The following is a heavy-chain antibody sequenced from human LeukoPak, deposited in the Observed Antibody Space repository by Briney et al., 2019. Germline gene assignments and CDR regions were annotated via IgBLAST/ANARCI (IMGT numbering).Heavy chain of an antibody. CDR3: ARDNQGYSSGWYG. J-gene: IGHJ4*02. D-gene: IGHD6-19*01. V-gene: IGHV1-2*02. CDR1: GYTFTGYY. CDR2: INPNSGGT. Sequence: GASVKVSCKASGYTFTGYYMHWVRQAPGQGLEWMGWINPNSGGTNYAQKFQGRVTMTRDTSISTAYMELSRLRSDDTAVYYCARDNQGYSSGWYGWGQGTLVTVSS.